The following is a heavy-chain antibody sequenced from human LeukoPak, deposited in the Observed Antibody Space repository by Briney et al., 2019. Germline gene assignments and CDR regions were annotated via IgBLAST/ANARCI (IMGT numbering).Heavy chain of an antibody. CDR3: AIVSEVTLPRASGYPPFNWFDP. V-gene: IGHV1-46*01. Sequence: ASVKVSCKASGYTFTSYYMHWVRQAPGQGLEWMGIINPSGGSTSYAQKFQGRVTMTRDTSTSTVYMELSSLRSEDTAVYYCAIVSEVTLPRASGYPPFNWFDPWGQGTLVTVSS. D-gene: IGHD3-3*01. CDR2: INPSGGST. J-gene: IGHJ5*02. CDR1: GYTFTSYY.